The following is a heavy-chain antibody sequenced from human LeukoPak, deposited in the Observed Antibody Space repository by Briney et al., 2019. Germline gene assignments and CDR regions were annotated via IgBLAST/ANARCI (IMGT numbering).Heavy chain of an antibody. CDR2: IKEDGSEK. CDR3: ARDVE. CDR1: GLTFRNYW. V-gene: IGHV3-7*01. Sequence: GGSLRLSCVASGLTFRNYWMSWFRQAPGKGLEWVACIKEDGSEKYYVDSVRGRFNISKDNAKNSVYLQMNSLRAEDTAVYYCARDVEWGQGILVTVSS. D-gene: IGHD5-24*01. J-gene: IGHJ4*02.